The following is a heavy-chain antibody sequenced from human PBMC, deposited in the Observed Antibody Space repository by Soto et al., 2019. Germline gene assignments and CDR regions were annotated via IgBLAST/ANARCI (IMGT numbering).Heavy chain of an antibody. D-gene: IGHD2-2*01. Sequence: EVQLVESGGGLVQPGGSLRLSCAASGFTFNNYGMYWVRQAPGKGLEWVSYISSSSSNIYYADSVKGRFTISRDNARNSLYLQLDSLIAEDTAIYYCARDHRRCSYTCCYDVYYYYYMDVWSKGTTVTVSS. CDR1: GFTFNNYG. CDR2: ISSSSSNI. V-gene: IGHV3-48*01. J-gene: IGHJ6*03. CDR3: ARDHRRCSYTCCYDVYYYYYMDV.